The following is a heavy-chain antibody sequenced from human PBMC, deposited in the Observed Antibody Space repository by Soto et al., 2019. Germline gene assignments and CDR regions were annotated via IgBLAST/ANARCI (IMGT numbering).Heavy chain of an antibody. V-gene: IGHV3-23*01. J-gene: IGHJ5*02. CDR1: GFTFSSYA. Sequence: GGSLRLSCAASGFTFSSYAMAWVRQAPGKGLEWVSGISGSGGSTYYADSVKGRFTISRDNSKNTLYLQMNSLRAEDTAVYYCAKTPNYDILTGFYTGGNWFDPWGQGTLVTVSS. D-gene: IGHD3-9*01. CDR3: AKTPNYDILTGFYTGGNWFDP. CDR2: ISGSGGST.